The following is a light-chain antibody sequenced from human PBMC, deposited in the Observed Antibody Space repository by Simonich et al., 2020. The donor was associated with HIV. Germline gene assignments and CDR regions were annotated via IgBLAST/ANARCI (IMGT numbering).Light chain of an antibody. V-gene: IGKV4-1*01. CDR2: WAS. Sequence: DIVMTQSPDSLTVSLGERATINCKSSQSVLSSSDNKNYLAWYQQKPRQPPKLLIYWASSRESGVPDRISGSGSGTDFTLTISSLQAEDVAVYYCQQYYSSPWTFGQGTKVEIK. CDR1: QSVLSSSDNKNY. CDR3: QQYYSSPWT. J-gene: IGKJ1*01.